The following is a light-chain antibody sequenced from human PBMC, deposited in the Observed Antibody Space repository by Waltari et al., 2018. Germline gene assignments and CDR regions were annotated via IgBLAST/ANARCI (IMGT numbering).Light chain of an antibody. J-gene: IGLJ1*01. CDR3: SSYTSSSTLGV. CDR1: SSDVDSYNY. Sequence: QSALTQPASVSGSPGQSITISCTGTSSDVDSYNYVSWYQQHPGKAPKLMIYEVSNRPSGVSDRFSGSKSGNTASLTISGLQAEDEAVYFCSSYTSSSTLGVFGTRTKVTVL. V-gene: IGLV2-14*01. CDR2: EVS.